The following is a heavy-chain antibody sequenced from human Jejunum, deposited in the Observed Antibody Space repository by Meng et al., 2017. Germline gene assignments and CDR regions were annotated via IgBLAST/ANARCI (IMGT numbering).Heavy chain of an antibody. CDR3: ARMIGSGPFDY. J-gene: IGHJ4*02. CDR2: INYSGST. V-gene: IGHV4-59*08. Sequence: QVQLQESGPGLVKSSETLSLTCTVAGGSMSAYYWSWIRQPPGKGRELIGYINYSGSTNYKPSLKSRVTISVDTSMNQFSLKLSSVTAADTAVYYCARMIGSGPFDYWGQGTLVTVSS. CDR1: GGSMSAYY. D-gene: IGHD2-15*01.